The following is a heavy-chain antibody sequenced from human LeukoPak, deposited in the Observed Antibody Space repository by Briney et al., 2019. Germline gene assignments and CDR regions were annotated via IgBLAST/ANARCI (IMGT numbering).Heavy chain of an antibody. V-gene: IGHV4-59*01. CDR2: IHESGST. D-gene: IGHD6-13*01. Sequence: PSETLSLTCTVSGGSISRYYWTWIRQPPGKGLEWIGYIHESGSTKYNPSLKSRVTKSVDTSKNQFSLKLSSVTAADTAVYYCARGAIVAAGNYYFDYWGQGAPVTVSS. CDR3: ARGAIVAAGNYYFDY. CDR1: GGSISRYY. J-gene: IGHJ4*02.